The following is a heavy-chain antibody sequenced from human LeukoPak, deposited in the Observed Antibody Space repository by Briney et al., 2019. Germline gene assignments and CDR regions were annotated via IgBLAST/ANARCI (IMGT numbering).Heavy chain of an antibody. CDR3: ASSVTVTTGYYYYYMDV. CDR1: GGSISSYY. D-gene: IGHD4-17*01. CDR2: IYYSGST. J-gene: IGHJ6*03. V-gene: IGHV4-59*01. Sequence: SETLSLTCTVSGGSISSYYWSWIRQPPGKGLEWIGYIYYSGSTNYNPSLKSRVTISVDTSKNQFSLKLSSVTAADTAVYYCASSVTVTTGYYYYYMDVWGKGTTVTISS.